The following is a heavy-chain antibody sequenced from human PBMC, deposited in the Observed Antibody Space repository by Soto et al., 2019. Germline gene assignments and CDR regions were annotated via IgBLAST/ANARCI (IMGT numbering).Heavy chain of an antibody. Sequence: GGSLRLSCAASGFTFSSYAMHWVRQAPGKGLEWVAVISYDGSNKYYADSVKGRFTISRDNSKNTLYLQMNSLRAEDTAVYYCAGTSRSWPNMDYWGQGTLVTVSS. CDR2: ISYDGSNK. D-gene: IGHD6-13*01. CDR3: AGTSRSWPNMDY. J-gene: IGHJ4*02. CDR1: GFTFSSYA. V-gene: IGHV3-30-3*01.